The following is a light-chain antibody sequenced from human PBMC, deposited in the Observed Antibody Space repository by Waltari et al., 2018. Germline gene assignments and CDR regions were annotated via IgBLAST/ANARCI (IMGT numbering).Light chain of an antibody. Sequence: DIQMTQSPSSLSASVGDRVTITCQASQDISNYLNWYQHKPGKAPKLLIYDATNLETGVPSRFSGSVSGTDFTFTISSLQPEDIATYYCQQYDNLPITFGQGTRLEIK. CDR1: QDISNY. CDR2: DAT. V-gene: IGKV1-33*01. J-gene: IGKJ5*01. CDR3: QQYDNLPIT.